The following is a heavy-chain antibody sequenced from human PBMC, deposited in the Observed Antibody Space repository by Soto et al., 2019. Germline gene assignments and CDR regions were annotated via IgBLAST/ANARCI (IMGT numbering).Heavy chain of an antibody. CDR3: ARLTTYYYDSSGYHYYYGTDV. J-gene: IGHJ6*02. D-gene: IGHD3-22*01. V-gene: IGHV1-2*04. CDR2: INPNSGGT. Sequence: ASVKVSCKASGYTFTGYYMHWVRQAPGQGLEWMGWINPNSGGTNYAQKFQGWVTMTRDTSISTAYMELSRLRSDDTAVYYCARLTTYYYDSSGYHYYYGTDVWGQGTTVTVSS. CDR1: GYTFTGYY.